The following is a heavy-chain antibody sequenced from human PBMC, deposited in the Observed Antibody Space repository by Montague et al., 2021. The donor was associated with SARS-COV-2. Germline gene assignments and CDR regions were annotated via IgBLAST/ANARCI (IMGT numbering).Heavy chain of an antibody. CDR1: GYSISSGYC. D-gene: IGHD4-23*01. CDR2: LCHSGGD. V-gene: IGHV4-38-2*02. Sequence: SETLSLTCSVSGYSISSGYCWGWIRRPPGKRLEWIGSLCHSGGDFYDPSFQSRVIISVDMSKNLFFLKLTSVTAADTAMYFCAREVNGGTQPVDYFDYWGQGTLVTVSS. J-gene: IGHJ4*02. CDR3: AREVNGGTQPVDYFDY.